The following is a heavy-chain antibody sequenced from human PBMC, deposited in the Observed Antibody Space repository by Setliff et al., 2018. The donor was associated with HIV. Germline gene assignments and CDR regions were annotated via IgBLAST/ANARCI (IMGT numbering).Heavy chain of an antibody. CDR1: GFIFSNYA. CDR2: ISYDGYNT. Sequence: GGSLRLSCAASGFIFSNYAMHWVRQAPGKGLEWVAVISYDGYNTYYADSVKGRFTVSRDNSKNTLYLQMNTLRAEDTAVYYCARDGGHCSGGRCPSDNGFDPWGQGTLVTVSS. CDR3: ARDGGHCSGGRCPSDNGFDP. J-gene: IGHJ5*02. D-gene: IGHD2-15*01. V-gene: IGHV3-30*01.